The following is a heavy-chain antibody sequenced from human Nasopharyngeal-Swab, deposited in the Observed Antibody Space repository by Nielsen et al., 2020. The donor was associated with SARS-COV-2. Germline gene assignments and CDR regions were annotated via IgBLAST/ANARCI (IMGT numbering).Heavy chain of an antibody. CDR3: ARFPSYYDNYGMDV. J-gene: IGHJ6*02. Sequence: ASVKVSCKASGYTFTSYDINWVRQATGQGLEWMGWMNPNSGNTGYAQKFQGRVTMTRNTSISTAYMELSSLRSEDTAVYYCARFPSYYDNYGMDVGGQGTTVTVSS. CDR2: MNPNSGNT. CDR1: GYTFTSYD. V-gene: IGHV1-8*01.